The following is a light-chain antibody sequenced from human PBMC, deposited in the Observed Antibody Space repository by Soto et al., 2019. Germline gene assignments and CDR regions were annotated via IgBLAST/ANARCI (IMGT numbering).Light chain of an antibody. CDR1: QSISNW. Sequence: DIQMTQSPSTLSASVGDRVTITCRASQSISNWLAWYQQKPGKAPKLLIYYASSLVSGVPTRFSGSGSGTEYTLTISSLQPVDFATYYCQQYNRSPWTFGQGTKVEIK. J-gene: IGKJ1*01. CDR2: YAS. CDR3: QQYNRSPWT. V-gene: IGKV1-5*01.